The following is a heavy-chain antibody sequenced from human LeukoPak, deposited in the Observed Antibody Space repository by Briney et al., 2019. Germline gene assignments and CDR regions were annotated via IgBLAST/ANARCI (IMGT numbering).Heavy chain of an antibody. V-gene: IGHV4-59*12. Sequence: SETLSLTCTVSGGSISSYYWNWIRQPPGEGLEWVGYIYYSGSTNYNPSLQSRVTISVDTPKNQFSLKLRNVTAADTAVYYCARLYNSASQAFDYWGQGTLVTVSS. CDR2: IYYSGST. D-gene: IGHD6-19*01. CDR3: ARLYNSASQAFDY. J-gene: IGHJ4*02. CDR1: GGSISSYY.